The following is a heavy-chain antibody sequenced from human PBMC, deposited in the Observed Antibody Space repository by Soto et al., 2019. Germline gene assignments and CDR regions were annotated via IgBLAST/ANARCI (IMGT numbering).Heavy chain of an antibody. V-gene: IGHV6-1*01. CDR3: ARAYGGNSGLFDY. CDR1: GDSVPSNSVA. D-gene: IGHD4-17*01. Sequence: SQTLSLTCAVSGDSVPSNSVAWNWFRQSPSRGLEWLGRTYYRSEWYNDYAVSVKSRITINPDTSKNQFSLQLNSVTPEDTAVYYCARAYGGNSGLFDYWGQGTLVTVSS. J-gene: IGHJ4*02. CDR2: TYYRSEWYN.